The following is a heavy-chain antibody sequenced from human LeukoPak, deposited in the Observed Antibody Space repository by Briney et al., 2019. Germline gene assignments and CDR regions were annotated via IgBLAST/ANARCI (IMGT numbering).Heavy chain of an antibody. V-gene: IGHV4-39*02. CDR1: GGSISSSSYY. Sequence: SETLSLTCTVSGGSISSSSYYWGWIRQPPGKGLEWIGSIYYSGSTYYNPSLKSRVTISVDTSKNQFSLKLSSVTAADTAVYYCARDYYDSSGDTYAFDIWGQGTMVTVSS. J-gene: IGHJ3*02. CDR3: ARDYYDSSGDTYAFDI. CDR2: IYYSGST. D-gene: IGHD3-22*01.